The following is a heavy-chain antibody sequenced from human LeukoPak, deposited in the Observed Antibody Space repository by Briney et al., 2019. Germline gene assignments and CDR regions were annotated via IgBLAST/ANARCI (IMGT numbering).Heavy chain of an antibody. CDR3: ARDLRSTSWAYYFDY. CDR2: ISYSGNT. D-gene: IGHD2-2*01. CDR1: GDSVSSDSYY. Sequence: PSETLSLTCSVSGDSVSSDSYYWSWIRQPPGKGLEWIGSISYSGNTDYNPSLKSRLTISVDTSKNQFSLKLSSVTAADTAVYYCARDLRSTSWAYYFDYWGQGTLVTVSS. V-gene: IGHV4-61*01. J-gene: IGHJ4*02.